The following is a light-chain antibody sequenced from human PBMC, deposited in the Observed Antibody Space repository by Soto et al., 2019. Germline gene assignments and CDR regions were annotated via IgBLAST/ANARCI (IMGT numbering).Light chain of an antibody. V-gene: IGKV3-20*01. J-gene: IGKJ1*01. Sequence: EIVLTQSPGTLSLSPLERGHLXSQASQTVRNNYLAWYQQKPGQAPRLLIYGASSRATGIPDRFSGSGSGTDFILTISRLEPEDFAVYYCQQYGSSPRTFGQGTKVDIK. CDR3: QQYGSSPRT. CDR1: QTVRNNY. CDR2: GAS.